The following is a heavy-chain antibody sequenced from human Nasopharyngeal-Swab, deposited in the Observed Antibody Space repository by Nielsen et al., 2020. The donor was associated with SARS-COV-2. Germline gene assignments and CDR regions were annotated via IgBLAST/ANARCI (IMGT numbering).Heavy chain of an antibody. Sequence: GESLKISCAASGFTFSSYSMNWVRQAPGKGLEWVSSISSSSYIYYADSVKGRFTISRDNAKNSLYLQMNSLRAEDTAVYYCARAPQTTYYYDSSGYSYYFDYWGQGTLVTVPS. CDR1: GFTFSSYS. CDR2: ISSSSYI. D-gene: IGHD3-22*01. V-gene: IGHV3-21*01. J-gene: IGHJ4*02. CDR3: ARAPQTTYYYDSSGYSYYFDY.